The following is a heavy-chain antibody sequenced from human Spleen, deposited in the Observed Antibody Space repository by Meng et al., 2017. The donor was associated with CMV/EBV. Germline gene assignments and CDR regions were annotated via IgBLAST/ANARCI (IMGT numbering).Heavy chain of an antibody. V-gene: IGHV3-23*01. J-gene: IGHJ4*02. D-gene: IGHD3-3*01. Sequence: GGSLRLSCAASGFTFSGYAMNWVRQAPGKGLEWVSSISASSGSIYYADSVKGRFTISRDNSKKTLSLQMNSLRAEDTALYYCATTPPIFWVVPFNYYFDYWGQGTLVTVSS. CDR1: GFTFSGYA. CDR2: ISASSGSI. CDR3: ATTPPIFWVVPFNYYFDY.